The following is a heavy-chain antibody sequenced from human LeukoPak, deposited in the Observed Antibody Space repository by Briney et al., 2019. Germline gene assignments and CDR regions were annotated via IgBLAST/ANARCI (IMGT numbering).Heavy chain of an antibody. D-gene: IGHD6-13*01. V-gene: IGHV3-48*04. CDR2: IRSSSFKI. CDR3: VRDPSYGSSWYYYMDV. J-gene: IGHJ6*03. Sequence: GGSLRLSCAASVLTFSNYAMNWVREAPGKGLGRVSYIRSSSFKIGYADSVKGRFTISRDNSKNSLYLQMDSLRVEDTAVYYCVRDPSYGSSWYYYMDVWGKGPTVTVSS. CDR1: VLTFSNYA.